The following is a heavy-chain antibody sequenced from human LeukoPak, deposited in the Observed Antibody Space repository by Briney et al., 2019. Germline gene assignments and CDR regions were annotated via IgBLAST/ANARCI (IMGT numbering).Heavy chain of an antibody. CDR1: GYTFTSYD. D-gene: IGHD3-9*01. Sequence: ASVKVSCKASGYTFTSYDINWVRQATGQGLEWMGWMNPNSGNTGYAQKFQGRVTITRNTSISTAYMELSSLRSEDTAVYYCARMDYDILTGYYPLDYWGHGTLVTVSS. J-gene: IGHJ4*01. CDR3: ARMDYDILTGYYPLDY. V-gene: IGHV1-8*03. CDR2: MNPNSGNT.